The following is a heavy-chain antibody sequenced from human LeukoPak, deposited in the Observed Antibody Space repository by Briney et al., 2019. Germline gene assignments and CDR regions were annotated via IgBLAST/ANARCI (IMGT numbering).Heavy chain of an antibody. V-gene: IGHV4-59*01. D-gene: IGHD1-26*01. CDR2: IYCSGNT. Sequence: PSETLSLTCTVSGGSISSYYWNWIRQPPGKGLEWIGYIYCSGNTKYNPSLESRVTISVDTSKDQFSLKLRSVTAADTAVYYCARGMPQGWVHWFDPWGQGTLVTVSS. CDR1: GGSISSYY. CDR3: ARGMPQGWVHWFDP. J-gene: IGHJ5*02.